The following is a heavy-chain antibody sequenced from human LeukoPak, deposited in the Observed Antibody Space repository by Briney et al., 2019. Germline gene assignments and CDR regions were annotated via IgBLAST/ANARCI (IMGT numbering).Heavy chain of an antibody. Sequence: PGGSLRLSCAASGFNFSSYWMLWVRQAPGKRLVWISRIHYDGTTTSYAASVKRRFTISSENAKNSLYLQMNTLRAEDAAAFYGGRGRPRGYSGYVIDYWGQGTPITVSS. D-gene: IGHD5-12*01. V-gene: IGHV3-74*01. CDR2: IHYDGTTT. CDR1: GFNFSSYW. CDR3: GRGRPRGYSGYVIDY. J-gene: IGHJ4*02.